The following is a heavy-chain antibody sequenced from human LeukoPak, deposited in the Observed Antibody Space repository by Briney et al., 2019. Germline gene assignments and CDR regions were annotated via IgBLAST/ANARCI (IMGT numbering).Heavy chain of an antibody. CDR1: GGTFSSYA. V-gene: IGHV1-69*05. Sequence: SVTVSCKASGGTFSSYAISWVRQAPGQGLEWMGGIIPIFGTANYAQKFQGRVTITTDESTSTAYMELSSLSSEDTAVYYCARAGRPRLYYMDVWGKGTTVAVSS. CDR3: ARAGRPRLYYMDV. CDR2: IIPIFGTA. D-gene: IGHD3-16*01. J-gene: IGHJ6*03.